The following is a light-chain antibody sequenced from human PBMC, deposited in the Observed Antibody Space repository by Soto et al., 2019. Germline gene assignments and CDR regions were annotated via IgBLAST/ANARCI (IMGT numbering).Light chain of an antibody. Sequence: DIPMTQSPSSLSASLGDRVTITCRASQGIGAYLAWFQQKPGNVPKLLIYAASTLQSGVPSRFSGSGSGTDFTLTISSLQPEDVATSYCQKYNSAPLTFGGGTKVEIK. J-gene: IGKJ4*01. CDR1: QGIGAY. CDR3: QKYNSAPLT. V-gene: IGKV1-27*01. CDR2: AAS.